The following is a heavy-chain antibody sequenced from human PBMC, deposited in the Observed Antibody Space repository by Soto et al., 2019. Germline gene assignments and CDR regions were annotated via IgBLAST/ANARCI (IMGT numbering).Heavy chain of an antibody. J-gene: IGHJ4*02. Sequence: SETLSLTCTVSGGSVSSVKYFWSWIRQPPGKGPEWIAYIYNNGNTNYNPSLKSRATISVDTSKNQCSLKLTSVTAADSAVYFCARTVMPVGNLAAFDHWGQGVLVTVS. D-gene: IGHD7-27*01. V-gene: IGHV4-61*01. CDR3: ARTVMPVGNLAAFDH. CDR2: IYNNGNT. CDR1: GGSVSSVKYF.